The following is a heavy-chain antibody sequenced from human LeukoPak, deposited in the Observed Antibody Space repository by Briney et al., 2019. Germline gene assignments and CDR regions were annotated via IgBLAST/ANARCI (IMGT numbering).Heavy chain of an antibody. D-gene: IGHD3-10*01. CDR3: ARETYYGSGSYSDFALDY. J-gene: IGHJ4*02. CDR1: GFTFSTYW. CDR2: TKEDGGEK. Sequence: GGSLRLSCAASGFTFSTYWMSWVRQAPGKGLEWVANTKEDGGEKYYVDSVKGRFTISRDNAENSLYLQMNSLRAEDTAVYYCARETYYGSGSYSDFALDYWGQGTLVTVSS. V-gene: IGHV3-7*01.